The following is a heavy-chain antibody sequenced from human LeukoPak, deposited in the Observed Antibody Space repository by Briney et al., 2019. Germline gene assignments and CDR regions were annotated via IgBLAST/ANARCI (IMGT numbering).Heavy chain of an antibody. Sequence: SETLSLTCAVYGGSFSGYYWTWIRQTPQKGLEWIGEMNPSGSTNYNPSLKSRVTISVDTSKNQFSLELSSVTAADTAVYYCARGRQDVTMIVVVMTAVSYYLDVWGKGTTVTVS. CDR2: MNPSGST. V-gene: IGHV4-34*01. J-gene: IGHJ6*03. D-gene: IGHD3-22*01. CDR1: GGSFSGYY. CDR3: ARGRQDVTMIVVVMTAVSYYLDV.